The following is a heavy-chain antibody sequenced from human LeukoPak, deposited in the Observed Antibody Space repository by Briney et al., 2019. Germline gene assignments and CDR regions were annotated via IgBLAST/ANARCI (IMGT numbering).Heavy chain of an antibody. D-gene: IGHD2-2*01. Sequence: SETLSLTCTVSGGSISSSSYFWAWIRQPPGKGLEWIGSIYYSGSAYYNPSLKSRVAISVDTSKNQFSLKLSSVTAADTAVYYCARHGNIVIVPAALSFDYWGQGTLVTVSS. CDR3: ARHGNIVIVPAALSFDY. CDR1: GGSISSSSYF. CDR2: IYYSGSA. V-gene: IGHV4-39*01. J-gene: IGHJ4*02.